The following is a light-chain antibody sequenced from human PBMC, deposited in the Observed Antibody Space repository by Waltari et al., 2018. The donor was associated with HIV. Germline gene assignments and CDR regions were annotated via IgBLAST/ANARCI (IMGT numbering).Light chain of an antibody. CDR1: SGDVGGYNF. CDR2: NVN. J-gene: IGLJ2*01. Sequence: QSALTQPASVSGSPGQSITISCTGTSGDVGGYNFVSCYQKHPGKAPKLIIYNVNSRPSGVSIRFSGSRSANTASLTISGLQAEDEADYFCSSYTSSGPRYVLFGGGTRLTVL. V-gene: IGLV2-14*03. CDR3: SSYTSSGPRYVL.